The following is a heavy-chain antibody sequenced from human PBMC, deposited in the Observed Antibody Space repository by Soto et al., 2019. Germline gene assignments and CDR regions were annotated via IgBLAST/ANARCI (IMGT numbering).Heavy chain of an antibody. Sequence: ASVKVSCKASGGTFSSYAISWVRQAPGQGLEWMGGIIPIFGTANYAQKFQGRVTITADESTSTAYMELSSLRSEDTAVYYCARGLAAQYYYSGMDVWGQGTTVTVSS. V-gene: IGHV1-69*13. J-gene: IGHJ6*02. D-gene: IGHD3-16*01. CDR3: ARGLAAQYYYSGMDV. CDR2: IIPIFGTA. CDR1: GGTFSSYA.